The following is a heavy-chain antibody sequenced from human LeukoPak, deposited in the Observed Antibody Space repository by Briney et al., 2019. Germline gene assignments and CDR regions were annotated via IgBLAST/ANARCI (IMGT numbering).Heavy chain of an antibody. V-gene: IGHV4-59*01. D-gene: IGHD1-1*01. CDR3: ARGGFLDPFDP. Sequence: SETLSLTCTLSGGSISNYYWNWIRQPPGKGLDWIGYIYYSGSTKYNPSLKSRVTISVDTSKNQFSLRLSSVTAADTAVHYCARGGFLDPFDPWGQGTLVTVSS. CDR2: IYYSGST. CDR1: GGSISNYY. J-gene: IGHJ5*02.